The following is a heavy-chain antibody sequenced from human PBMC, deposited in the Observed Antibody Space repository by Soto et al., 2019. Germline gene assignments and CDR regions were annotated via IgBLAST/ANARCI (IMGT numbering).Heavy chain of an antibody. D-gene: IGHD4-4*01. CDR2: FDPEDGET. Sequence: ASVKVSFKVSGYPLTELSMHWVRQAPGKGLEWMGGFDPEDGETIYAQKFQGRVTMTEDTSTDTAYMELSSLRSEDTAVYYCAVNDYSKYGMDVWGQGTTVTVSS. CDR3: AVNDYSKYGMDV. V-gene: IGHV1-24*01. J-gene: IGHJ6*01. CDR1: GYPLTELS.